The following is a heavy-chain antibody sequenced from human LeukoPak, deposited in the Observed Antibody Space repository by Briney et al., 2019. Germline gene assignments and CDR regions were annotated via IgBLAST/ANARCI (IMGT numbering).Heavy chain of an antibody. CDR3: ARAPGYSSGWTTYYFDY. V-gene: IGHV1-24*01. Sequence: ASVKVSCTVSGYTLTELSMHWVRQAPGKGLEWMGGFDPEDGETIYAQKFQGRVTMTEDTSTDTAYMELSRLRSDDTAVYYCARAPGYSSGWTTYYFDYWGQGTLVTVSS. J-gene: IGHJ4*02. D-gene: IGHD6-19*01. CDR1: GYTLTELS. CDR2: FDPEDGET.